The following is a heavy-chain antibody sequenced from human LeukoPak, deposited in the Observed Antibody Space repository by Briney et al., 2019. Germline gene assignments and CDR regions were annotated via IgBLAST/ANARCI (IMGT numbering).Heavy chain of an antibody. CDR2: ISYDGSNK. CDR1: GFTFSSYG. CDR3: AKVTVPRPAYYYYGMDV. Sequence: GRSLRLSCAASGFTFSSYGMHWVRQAPGKGLEWVAVISYDGSNKYYADSVKGRFTISRDNSKNTLYLQMNSLRAEDTAVYYCAKVTVPRPAYYYYGMDVWGQGTTVTVSS. D-gene: IGHD2-2*01. J-gene: IGHJ6*02. V-gene: IGHV3-30*18.